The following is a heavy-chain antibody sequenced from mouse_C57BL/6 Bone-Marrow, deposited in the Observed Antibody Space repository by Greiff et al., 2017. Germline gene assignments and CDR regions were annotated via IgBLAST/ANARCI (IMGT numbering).Heavy chain of an antibody. J-gene: IGHJ4*01. D-gene: IGHD1-1*01. CDR2: IDPSDSYT. Sequence: QVQLQQPGAELVKPGASVKLSCKASGYTFTSYWMQWVKQRPGQGLEWIGEIDPSDSYTNYNQKFKGKATLTVDTSSSTAYMQLSSLTSEDSAVYYCERSFITTVVATDAMDYGGQGTSVTVSS. V-gene: IGHV1-50*01. CDR1: GYTFTSYW. CDR3: ERSFITTVVATDAMDY.